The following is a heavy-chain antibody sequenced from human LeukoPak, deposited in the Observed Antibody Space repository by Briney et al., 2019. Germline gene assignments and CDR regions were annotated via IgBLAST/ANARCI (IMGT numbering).Heavy chain of an antibody. J-gene: IGHJ4*02. CDR3: ARDRGYYGSGSPY. CDR2: ISGGANIT. CDR1: GFILSNYA. Sequence: GGSLRLSCAASGFILSNYAMSWVRQAPGKGLEWVSAISGGANITYYADSVRGRFTISRDHSKNTLYLQMNSLRAEDTAVYYCARDRGYYGSGSPYWGQGTLVTVSS. D-gene: IGHD3-10*01. V-gene: IGHV3-23*01.